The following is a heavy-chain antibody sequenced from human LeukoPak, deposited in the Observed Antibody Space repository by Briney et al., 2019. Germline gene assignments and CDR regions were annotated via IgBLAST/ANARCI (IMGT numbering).Heavy chain of an antibody. D-gene: IGHD3-3*01. Sequence: PGGSLRLSCAASGLTFNSYNMDWVRQAPGKGLEWVSAITNRGDSTYYADSVNGRFTISRDNSKNTLYLQMDSLRADDTAVYFCAKDEWNSWGQGTLVTVSS. CDR3: AKDEWNS. CDR2: ITNRGDST. CDR1: GLTFNSYN. J-gene: IGHJ4*02. V-gene: IGHV3-23*01.